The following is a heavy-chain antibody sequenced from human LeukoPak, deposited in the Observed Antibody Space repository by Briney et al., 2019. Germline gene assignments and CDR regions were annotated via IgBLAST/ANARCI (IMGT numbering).Heavy chain of an antibody. CDR3: ARHSKRWLHLDY. Sequence: SETLSFTCTVSGGSFSSDTSYWSWIRQHPGKGLEWIGYIYYSGSTYYNPSLRSRVTISMDKSKNQFSLKVRSVTAADTAVYYCARHSKRWLHLDYWGQGTLVSVSS. D-gene: IGHD5-24*01. CDR2: IYYSGST. CDR1: GGSFSSDTSY. J-gene: IGHJ4*02. V-gene: IGHV4-31*03.